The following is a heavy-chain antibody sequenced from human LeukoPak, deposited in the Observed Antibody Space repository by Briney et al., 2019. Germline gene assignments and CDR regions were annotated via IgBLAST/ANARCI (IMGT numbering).Heavy chain of an antibody. CDR3: AKDPYDFWSGFDY. V-gene: IGHV3-23*01. J-gene: IGHJ4*02. D-gene: IGHD3-3*01. CDR1: GFTFSSYA. Sequence: GGTLRLSCAASGFTFSSYAMSWVRQAPGKGLEWVSAISGSGGSTYYADSVKGRFTISRDNSKNTLYLQMNSLRAEDTAVYYCAKDPYDFWSGFDYWGQGTLVTVSS. CDR2: ISGSGGST.